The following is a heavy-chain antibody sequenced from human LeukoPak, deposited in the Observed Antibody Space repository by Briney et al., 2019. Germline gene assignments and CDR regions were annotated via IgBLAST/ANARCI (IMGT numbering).Heavy chain of an antibody. V-gene: IGHV5-51*01. CDR3: ATRLDNYGEMGY. J-gene: IGHJ4*02. CDR2: IYPGDSDT. CDR1: GYRFSSYW. Sequence: PGESLKISCQGSGYRFSSYWIGWVRQMPGKGLEWMGNIYPGDSDTRYSPSFQGQVTISADKSINTAYLEWSSLKASDTAMYYCATRLDNYGEMGYWGQGTLVTVSS. D-gene: IGHD4/OR15-4a*01.